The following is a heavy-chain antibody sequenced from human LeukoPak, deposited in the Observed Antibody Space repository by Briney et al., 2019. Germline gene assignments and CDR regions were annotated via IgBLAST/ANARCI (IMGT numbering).Heavy chain of an antibody. J-gene: IGHJ6*03. CDR3: ARELLMEDYYGSGSQTPFYYYMDV. D-gene: IGHD3-10*01. CDR2: IYTSGST. Sequence: SETLSLTCTVSGGSISSGSYYWSWIRQPAGKGLEWIGRIYTSGSTNYNPSLKSRVTISVDTSKNQFSLKLSSVTAADTAVYYCARELLMEDYYGSGSQTPFYYYMDVWGKGTTVTVSS. V-gene: IGHV4-61*02. CDR1: GGSISSGSYY.